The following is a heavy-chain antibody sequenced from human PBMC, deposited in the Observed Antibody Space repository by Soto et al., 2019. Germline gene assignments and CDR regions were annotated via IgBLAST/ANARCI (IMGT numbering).Heavy chain of an antibody. Sequence: EVQLLESGGGLVQPGGSLRLACAASGFSFSSYAMVWVRQAPGKGLEWVSVISARGGSSYFADSVKGRFTISRDNSKNVLSLETNSLRAEDTATYFCAKGSIDYSASVDHWGQGTLALVSS. V-gene: IGHV3-23*01. CDR1: GFSFSSYA. CDR3: AKGSIDYSASVDH. CDR2: ISARGGSS. J-gene: IGHJ4*02. D-gene: IGHD1-26*01.